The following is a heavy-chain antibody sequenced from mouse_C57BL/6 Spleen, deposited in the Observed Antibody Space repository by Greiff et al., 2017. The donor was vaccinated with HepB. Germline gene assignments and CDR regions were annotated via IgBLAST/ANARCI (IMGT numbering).Heavy chain of an antibody. J-gene: IGHJ4*01. CDR1: GYSITSGYY. D-gene: IGHD2-12*01. V-gene: IGHV3-6*01. CDR2: ISYDGSN. Sequence: DVQLQESGPGLVKPSQSLSLTCSVTGYSITSGYYWNWIRQFPGNKLEWMGYISYDGSNNYNPSLKNRISITRDTSKNQFFLKLNSVTTEDTATYYCATPAYYRPLYAMDYWGQGTSVTVSS. CDR3: ATPAYYRPLYAMDY.